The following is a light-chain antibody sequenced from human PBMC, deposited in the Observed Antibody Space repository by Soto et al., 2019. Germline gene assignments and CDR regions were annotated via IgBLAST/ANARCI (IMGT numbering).Light chain of an antibody. J-gene: IGKJ3*01. V-gene: IGKV3-20*01. Sequence: EIVLTQSPGTLSLSPGDRATLSCRASQGVSANSLAWYQHKVGQAPRLLIYGAFSRATGIPDRFSGNGSETDFTLTISRLEPEGFAVYFCHQYGSTPFTFGPGTKVDIK. CDR2: GAF. CDR1: QGVSANS. CDR3: HQYGSTPFT.